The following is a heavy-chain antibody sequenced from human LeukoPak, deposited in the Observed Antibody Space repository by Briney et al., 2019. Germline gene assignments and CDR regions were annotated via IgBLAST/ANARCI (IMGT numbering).Heavy chain of an antibody. V-gene: IGHV3-74*01. CDR2: INSDGSST. Sequence: GGSLRLSCAASGFTVSSNYMSWVRQTPGKGLVWVSRINSDGSSTSYADSVKGRFTISRDNAKNTLYLQMTSLRAEDTAVYYCARSRTYGDYGRGLDYWGQGTLVTVSS. J-gene: IGHJ4*02. CDR3: ARSRTYGDYGRGLDY. D-gene: IGHD4-17*01. CDR1: GFTVSSNY.